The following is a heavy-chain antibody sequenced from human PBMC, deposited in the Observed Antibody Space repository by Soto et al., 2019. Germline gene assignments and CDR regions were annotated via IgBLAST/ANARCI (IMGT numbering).Heavy chain of an antibody. D-gene: IGHD2-21*02. CDR1: GFTFSSYA. J-gene: IGHJ3*02. CDR2: ISYDGSNK. CDR3: ARAGGNSAAFDI. Sequence: PGGSLRLSCAASGFTFSSYAMHWVRQAPGKGLEWVAVISYDGSNKYYADSVKGRFTISRDNSKNTLYLQMNSLRAEDTAVYYCARAGGNSAAFDIWGQGTMVIVSS. V-gene: IGHV3-30-3*01.